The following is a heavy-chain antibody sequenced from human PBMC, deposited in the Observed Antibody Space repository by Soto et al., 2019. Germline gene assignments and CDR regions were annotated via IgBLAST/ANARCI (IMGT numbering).Heavy chain of an antibody. D-gene: IGHD5-18*01. CDR3: ARRKWDTAMVSDWLVVYYFDY. V-gene: IGHV3-30*03. CDR1: GFTFSYHV. J-gene: IGHJ4*02. CDR2: TSYDGTKK. Sequence: GGSLRLSCAVSGFTFSYHVMHWVRQAPGRGLEWVTFTSYDGTKKNYVDSVKGRFTISRDNAKNSLYLQMNSLRAEDTAVYYCARRKWDTAMVSDWLVVYYFDYWGQGTLVTVSS.